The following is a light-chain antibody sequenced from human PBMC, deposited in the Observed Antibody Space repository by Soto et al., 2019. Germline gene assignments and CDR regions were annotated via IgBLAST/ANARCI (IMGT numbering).Light chain of an antibody. J-gene: IGKJ4*01. V-gene: IGKV3-20*01. CDR2: GAS. CDR3: QQYGSSPLT. CDR1: QSVRSTY. Sequence: EIVLTQSPGTLSLSPGERDTLSCRASQSVRSTYLAWYQQKPGQAPRLLIYGASSRATGIPDRFSGSGSATDFTLTISRLEPEDFAVYYCQQYGSSPLTFGGGTKVEIK.